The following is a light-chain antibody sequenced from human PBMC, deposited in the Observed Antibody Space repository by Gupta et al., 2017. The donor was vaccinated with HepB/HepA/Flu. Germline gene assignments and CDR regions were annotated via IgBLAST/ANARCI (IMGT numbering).Light chain of an antibody. CDR1: QSVSSTY. Sequence: DIVLTQSPGTLSLSPGERATLSCRASQSVSSTYLAWYQQKPGQAPRLLIYGASSRATGIPDTISGSRSAGALSLSIIRLVPPDFAVSYFCQDGSSPRTFGQGTRVEIK. J-gene: IGKJ1*01. CDR3: CQDGSSPRT. V-gene: IGKV3-20*01. CDR2: GAS.